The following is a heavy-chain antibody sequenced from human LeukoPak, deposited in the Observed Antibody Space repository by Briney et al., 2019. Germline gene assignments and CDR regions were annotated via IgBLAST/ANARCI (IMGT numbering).Heavy chain of an antibody. V-gene: IGHV4-34*01. Sequence: SETLSLTCAVYGGSFSGYYWSWIRQPPGKGLEWIGEINHSGSTNYNPSLKSRVTLSVDTSKNQFSLKLSSVTAADTAVYYCARGGFLFFDYWGQGTLVTVSS. CDR1: GGSFSGYY. CDR2: INHSGST. J-gene: IGHJ4*02. D-gene: IGHD2-21*01. CDR3: ARGGFLFFDY.